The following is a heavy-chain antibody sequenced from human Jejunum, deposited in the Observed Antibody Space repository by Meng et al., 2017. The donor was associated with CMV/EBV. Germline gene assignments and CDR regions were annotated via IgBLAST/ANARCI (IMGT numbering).Heavy chain of an antibody. CDR1: FRSYT. CDR2: ISGGSGYI. J-gene: IGHJ4*02. D-gene: IGHD2-2*01. Sequence: FRSYTMTWVRQAPGKGLEWVSSISGGSGYIYYADSVKGRFTISRDNAQDSLYLQMNSLRAEDTAVYYCVRADPTKKSSTTSCLDYWGQGTLVTVSS. V-gene: IGHV3-21*01. CDR3: VRADPTKKSSTTSCLDY.